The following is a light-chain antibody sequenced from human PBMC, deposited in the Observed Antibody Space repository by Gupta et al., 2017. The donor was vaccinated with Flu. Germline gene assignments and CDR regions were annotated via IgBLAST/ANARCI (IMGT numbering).Light chain of an antibody. Sequence: EIVLTQSPATLSLSPGDRATLSCRASQSVGSYLAWYQQKPGQAPRLLIYDASNRAVGNPVRFSGSGTGTDFTLTISRVEPEDFAVYYCQRRSNWPPYTFGQGTKMEIK. J-gene: IGKJ2*01. CDR2: DAS. V-gene: IGKV3-11*01. CDR3: QRRSNWPPYT. CDR1: QSVGSY.